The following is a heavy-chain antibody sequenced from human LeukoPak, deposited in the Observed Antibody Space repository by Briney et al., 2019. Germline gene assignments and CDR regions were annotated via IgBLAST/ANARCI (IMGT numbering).Heavy chain of an antibody. J-gene: IGHJ4*02. CDR1: GYTFTSYG. D-gene: IGHD3-10*01. CDR3: ARGDYGSGSYRYFDY. Sequence: ASVKVSCKASGYTFTSYGVSWVRQAPGQGLKWMGWISAYNGNTNYAQKLQGRVTMTIDTSTSTAYMELRSLRSDDTAVYYCARGDYGSGSYRYFDYWGQGTLVTVSS. V-gene: IGHV1-18*01. CDR2: ISAYNGNT.